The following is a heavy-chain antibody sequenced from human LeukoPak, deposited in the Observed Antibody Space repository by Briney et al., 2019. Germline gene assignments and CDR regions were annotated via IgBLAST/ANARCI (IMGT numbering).Heavy chain of an antibody. CDR1: GFTFSSYG. CDR2: IWYDGSNK. V-gene: IGHV3-33*01. D-gene: IGHD3-10*01. J-gene: IGHJ3*02. Sequence: GGSLRLSCAASGFTFSSYGMHRVRQAPGKGLEWVAVIWYDGSNKYYADSVKGRFTISRDNSKNTLYLQMNSLRAEDTAVYYCARDQSKSIWFGELGAFDIWGQGTMVTVSS. CDR3: ARDQSKSIWFGELGAFDI.